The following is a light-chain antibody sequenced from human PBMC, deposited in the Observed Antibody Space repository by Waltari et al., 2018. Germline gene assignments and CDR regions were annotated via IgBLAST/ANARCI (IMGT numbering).Light chain of an antibody. CDR1: GSNIGSNF. CDR3: AAWDGRLSSWL. J-gene: IGLJ3*02. V-gene: IGLV1-47*01. CDR2: RTD. Sequence: QSALTQPPSASGTPGQRVTISCSGGGSNIGSNFLYWYKQLPGSAPKLLMYRTDERPSGVPDRFSGSKCGPSGSLAISGLRAEDEADYYCAAWDGRLSSWLFGGVTTLTVL.